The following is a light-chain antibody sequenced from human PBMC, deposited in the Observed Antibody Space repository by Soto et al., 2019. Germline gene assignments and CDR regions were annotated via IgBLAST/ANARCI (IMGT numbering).Light chain of an antibody. V-gene: IGKV3-20*01. J-gene: IGKJ5*01. CDR1: QSVSSSY. CDR3: QPDSTGRII. CDR2: GAS. Sequence: EIVLTQSPGTLSLSPGERATLSCRASQSVSSSYLAWYQQKPGQAPRLLIYGASTRAAGIPARFSGSGAGTDFSLKISRLQAEDYRVDGRQPDSTGRIICGQGTRLEIK.